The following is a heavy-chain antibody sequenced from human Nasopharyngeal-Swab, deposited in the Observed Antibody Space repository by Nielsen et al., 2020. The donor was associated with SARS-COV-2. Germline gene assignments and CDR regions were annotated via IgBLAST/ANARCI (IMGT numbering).Heavy chain of an antibody. CDR2: ISWNSGSI. J-gene: IGHJ1*01. V-gene: IGHV3-9*01. CDR3: AKDYDSSGYYPEYFQH. D-gene: IGHD3-22*01. Sequence: WIRQPPGKGLEWVSGISWNSGSIGYVDSVKGRFTISRDNAKNSLYLQMNSLRAEDTALYYCAKDYDSSGYYPEYFQHWGQGTLVTVSS.